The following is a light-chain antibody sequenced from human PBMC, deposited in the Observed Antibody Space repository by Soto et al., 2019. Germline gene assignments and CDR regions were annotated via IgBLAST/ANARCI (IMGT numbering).Light chain of an antibody. Sequence: EIVLTQSPGTLSLSPGERVTLSCRASQSVSSSYLAWYQQKPGQAPRLLIYDASNRATGIPARFSGSGSGTDFTLTISSLEPEDFAFYFCQQRSHWPTFGQGTKVDIK. V-gene: IGKV3D-20*02. J-gene: IGKJ1*01. CDR3: QQRSHWPT. CDR2: DAS. CDR1: QSVSSSY.